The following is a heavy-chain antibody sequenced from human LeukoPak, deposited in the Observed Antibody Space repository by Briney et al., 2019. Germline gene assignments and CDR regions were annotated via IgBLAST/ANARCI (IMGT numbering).Heavy chain of an antibody. CDR1: GFTFTNAW. J-gene: IGHJ5*02. Sequence: GGSLRLSCAASGFTFTNAWMNWVRQAPGKGLEWVGRIRSNSDGGTIDYAAPVKGRFTLSRDDSKDTLYLQMNSLQTEDTAVYYCATDFYDSTWGQGTLVTVSS. V-gene: IGHV3-15*07. CDR3: ATDFYDST. CDR2: IRSNSDGGTI. D-gene: IGHD3-22*01.